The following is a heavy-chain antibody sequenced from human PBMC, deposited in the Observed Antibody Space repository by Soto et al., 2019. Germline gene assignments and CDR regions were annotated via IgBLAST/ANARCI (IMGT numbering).Heavy chain of an antibody. V-gene: IGHV3-13*01. Sequence: EVQLVESGGGLVQPGGSLRLSCAASGFTLSSYDIHWVRQATGEGLAWVSGIGSGGDTHYADSVKGRFIISREDGKNSFDLQMNNLRVGDTAVYYCTRKTPPTGMEVWGQGATVTVSS. D-gene: IGHD3-9*01. CDR2: IGSGGDT. CDR3: TRKTPPTGMEV. J-gene: IGHJ6*02. CDR1: GFTLSSYD.